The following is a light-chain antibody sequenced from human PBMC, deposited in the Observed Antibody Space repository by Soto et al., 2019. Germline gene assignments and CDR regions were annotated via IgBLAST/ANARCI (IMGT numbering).Light chain of an antibody. CDR1: QTVRNNY. J-gene: IGKJ1*01. Sequence: EFVLTQSPGTLSLSPGERATLSCRASQTVRNNYLAWYQQKPGQAPRLLIYDASSRATGIPDRFSGGGSGTGFTLTISGLEPEDFAVYYCQQYNNWLPKFGQGTKVDIK. V-gene: IGKV3-20*01. CDR2: DAS. CDR3: QQYNNWLPK.